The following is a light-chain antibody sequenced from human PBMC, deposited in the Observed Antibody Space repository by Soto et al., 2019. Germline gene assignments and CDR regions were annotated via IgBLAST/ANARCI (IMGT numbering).Light chain of an antibody. CDR2: DAS. Sequence: EIVLTQSPATLSLSPGERATLSCRASQSVSSYLAWYQQKPGQAPRPLIYDASNRATGIPARFSGSGSGTDFTLTISSLEPEDFAVYYCQQRSNWRTFGQGTKVAIK. J-gene: IGKJ1*01. CDR3: QQRSNWRT. CDR1: QSVSSY. V-gene: IGKV3-11*01.